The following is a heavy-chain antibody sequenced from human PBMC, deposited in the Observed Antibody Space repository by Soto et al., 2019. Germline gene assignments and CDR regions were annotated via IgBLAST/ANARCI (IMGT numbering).Heavy chain of an antibody. J-gene: IGHJ4*02. Sequence: QITLKESGPTLVKPTQTLTLTCTFSGFSLSTSGVGVGWIRQPPGKALEWLALIYWDHDKRYSPSLKSRLTSTKDTSKSQGVLTMNNMHPVDTATDYCAHRHSTPTPYYFDYWGQGTLVTVSS. D-gene: IGHD4-4*01. CDR2: IYWDHDK. CDR3: AHRHSTPTPYYFDY. CDR1: GFSLSTSGVG. V-gene: IGHV2-5*02.